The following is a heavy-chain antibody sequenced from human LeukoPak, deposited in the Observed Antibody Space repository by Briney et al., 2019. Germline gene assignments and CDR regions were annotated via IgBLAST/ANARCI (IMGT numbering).Heavy chain of an antibody. CDR1: GFTFSSYA. Sequence: GGSLRLSCAASGFTFSSYAMSWVRQAPGKGLEWVSGIVGSGGHKYYADSVKGRFTISRDNSTNTLHLQMNSLRAEDTAVYYCAKDWDSTGYYLDYWGQGTLVTVSS. V-gene: IGHV3-23*01. CDR3: AKDWDSTGYYLDY. J-gene: IGHJ4*02. D-gene: IGHD3-22*01. CDR2: IVGSGGHK.